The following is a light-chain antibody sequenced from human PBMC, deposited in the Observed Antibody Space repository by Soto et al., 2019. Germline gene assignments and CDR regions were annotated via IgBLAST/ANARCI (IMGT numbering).Light chain of an antibody. CDR3: QQTNTFLPLT. CDR1: QGISNW. CDR2: GAS. Sequence: DIQMTQYPSSVSASVGDRVTITCRASQGISNWLAWYQQQPGKAPKLLIYGASSLQSGVPSRFSGGRSGTHFTLIISSLQPEDFATYYCQQTNTFLPLTFGGGTKVEI. J-gene: IGKJ4*01. V-gene: IGKV1-12*01.